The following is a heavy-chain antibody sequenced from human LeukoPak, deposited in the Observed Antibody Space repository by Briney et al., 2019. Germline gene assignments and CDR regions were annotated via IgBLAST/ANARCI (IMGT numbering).Heavy chain of an antibody. CDR1: GGSFSGYY. Sequence: LSLTCAVYGGSFSGYYWSWIRQPPGKGLEWVPYISSSGSTIYYADSVKGRFTISRDNAKNSLYLQMNSLRAEDTAVYYCARAGGYNYPRYFDYWGQGTLVTVSS. CDR3: ARAGGYNYPRYFDY. V-gene: IGHV3-11*01. D-gene: IGHD5-24*01. CDR2: ISSSGSTI. J-gene: IGHJ4*02.